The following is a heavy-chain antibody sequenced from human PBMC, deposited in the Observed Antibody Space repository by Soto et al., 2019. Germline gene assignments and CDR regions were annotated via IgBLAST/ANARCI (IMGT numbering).Heavy chain of an antibody. D-gene: IGHD6-6*01. CDR2: IYYSGST. J-gene: IGHJ4*02. V-gene: IGHV4-39*01. Sequence: SETLSLTCTVSGGSISSSSYYWGWIRQPPGKGLEWIGSIYYSGSTYYNPSLKSRVTISVDTSKNQFSLKLSSVTAADTAVYYCARRVLEYYYEDWGQGTLVTVSS. CDR3: ARRVLEYYYED. CDR1: GGSISSSSYY.